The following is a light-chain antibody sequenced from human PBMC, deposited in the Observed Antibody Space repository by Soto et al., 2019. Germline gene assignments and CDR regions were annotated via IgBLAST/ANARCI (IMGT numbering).Light chain of an antibody. CDR1: SSDVGGYNY. CDR2: EVS. CDR3: SSYTSSSTPYV. J-gene: IGLJ1*01. Sequence: QSVLTQPASVSGSYGQSITISCTGTSSDVGGYNYVSWYQQHPGKAPKLMIYEVSNRPSGVSNRFSGSKSGNTASLTISGLQAEDEADYYCSSYTSSSTPYVFGTGTKVTVL. V-gene: IGLV2-14*01.